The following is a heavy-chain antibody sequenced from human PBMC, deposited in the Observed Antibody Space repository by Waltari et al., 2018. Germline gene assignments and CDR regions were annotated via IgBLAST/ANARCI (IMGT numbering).Heavy chain of an antibody. CDR2: IYHSGST. CDR1: GFTFSSYS. J-gene: IGHJ1*01. V-gene: IGHV4-38-2*01. D-gene: IGHD3-9*01. CDR3: ASSGPYYDILTGYPKD. Sequence: VQLVESGGGLVKPGGSLRLSCAASGFTFSSYSMNWVRQAPGKGLEWIGSIYHSGSTYYNPSLKSRVTISVDTSKNQFSLKLSSVTAADTAVYYCASSGPYYDILTGYPKDWGQGTLVTVSS.